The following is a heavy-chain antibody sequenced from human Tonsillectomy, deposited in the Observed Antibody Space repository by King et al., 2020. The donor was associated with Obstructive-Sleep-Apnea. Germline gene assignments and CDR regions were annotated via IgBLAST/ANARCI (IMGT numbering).Heavy chain of an antibody. J-gene: IGHJ4*02. CDR2: IYYSGST. CDR1: GGSISSYY. Sequence: QLQESGPGLVKPSETLSLTCTVSGGSISSYYWSWIRQPPGKGLEWIGYIYYSGSTNYNPSLKSRVTLSVDTSKNQLSLRLSSVTAADTAVFYCARGGGSPPFDYWGQGTLVTVSS. CDR3: ARGGGSPPFDY. V-gene: IGHV4-59*01. D-gene: IGHD1-26*01.